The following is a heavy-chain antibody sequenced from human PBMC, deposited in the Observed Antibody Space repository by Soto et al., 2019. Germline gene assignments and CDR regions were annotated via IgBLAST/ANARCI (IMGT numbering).Heavy chain of an antibody. CDR2: ISSSSSTI. J-gene: IGHJ4*02. V-gene: IGHV3-48*01. CDR1: GFTFSSYN. Sequence: PGGSLRLSCAASGFTFSSYNMNWVRQAPGKGLEWVSYISSSSSTIYYADSVKGRVTISRDNAKNSLYLQMNSLRAEDTAVYYCARVSSDWAAYFDYWGQGTLVTVSS. CDR3: ARVSSDWAAYFDY. D-gene: IGHD2-15*01.